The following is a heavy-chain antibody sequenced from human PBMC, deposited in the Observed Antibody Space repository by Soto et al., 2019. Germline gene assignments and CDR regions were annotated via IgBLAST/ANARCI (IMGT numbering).Heavy chain of an antibody. CDR1: GFTFSSYA. J-gene: IGHJ4*02. CDR3: AKDHESDY. CDR2: ISASGGGT. V-gene: IGHV3-23*01. Sequence: GGSLRLSCAASGFTFSSYAMSWIRQAPGKGLEWVSAISASGGGTYYVDSVKGRFTISRDNSKNTLYLQMNSLRAEDSALYYCAKDHESDYWGQGTLVTVSS.